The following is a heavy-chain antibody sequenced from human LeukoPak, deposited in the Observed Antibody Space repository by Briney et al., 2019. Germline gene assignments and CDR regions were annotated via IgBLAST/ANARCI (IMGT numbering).Heavy chain of an antibody. CDR2: IYFSGST. CDR1: GGSFSGYY. J-gene: IGHJ3*02. D-gene: IGHD1-26*01. V-gene: IGHV4-34*01. CDR3: ARDRYGGGSYNDAFDI. Sequence: SETLSLTCAVYGGSFSGYYWSWIRQPPGKGLEWIGNIYFSGSTYYNPSLKSRVTISVDTSKNQFSLKLSSMTAADTAVYYCARDRYGGGSYNDAFDIWGQGTMVTVSS.